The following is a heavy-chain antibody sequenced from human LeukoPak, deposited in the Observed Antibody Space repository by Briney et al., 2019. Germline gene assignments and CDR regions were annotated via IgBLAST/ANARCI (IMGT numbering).Heavy chain of an antibody. CDR2: ISHGGAAHDSVTT. Sequence: PSETLSLTCTVSGDSVSRGYYCGWIRPPPGKGLEWIGSISHGGAAHDSVTTFYNPSLKSRVTMSVDTSENQFSLNLRSVTAADTAVYYCARHERCSSINCIYNWFDPWGQGTLVIVSS. CDR1: GDSVSRGYY. J-gene: IGHJ5*02. V-gene: IGHV4-38-2*02. D-gene: IGHD2-2*01. CDR3: ARHERCSSINCIYNWFDP.